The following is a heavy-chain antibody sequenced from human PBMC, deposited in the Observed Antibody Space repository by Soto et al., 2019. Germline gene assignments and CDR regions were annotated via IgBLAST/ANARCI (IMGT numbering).Heavy chain of an antibody. V-gene: IGHV4-4*07. J-gene: IGHJ6*02. CDR1: GDSFSNSY. CDR2: IYPSGTT. CDR3: ARDDFGSAGMDV. D-gene: IGHD3-10*01. Sequence: SETLYITRTVSGDSFSNSYWSWIRQPAGKGLEWIGRIYPSGTTNYNPSLKSRLTLPRDTSKNQFSLSLRSVTAADTAVYFCARDDFGSAGMDVWGQGTTVTAP.